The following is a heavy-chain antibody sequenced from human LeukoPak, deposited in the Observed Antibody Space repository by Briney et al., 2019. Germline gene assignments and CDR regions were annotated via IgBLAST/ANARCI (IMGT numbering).Heavy chain of an antibody. Sequence: SETLSLTCTVTVGPHSSYHWSWIRQPPGKGLEWIGYNYYSGSTNYNPSLKSRVTISIDTSKNQFSLKLNSVDAADTAVYYCARGGLYSGSYYVGYWGQGTLVTVFS. CDR3: ARGGLYSGSYYVGY. CDR1: VGPHSSYH. J-gene: IGHJ4*02. D-gene: IGHD1-26*01. V-gene: IGHV4-59*08. CDR2: NYYSGST.